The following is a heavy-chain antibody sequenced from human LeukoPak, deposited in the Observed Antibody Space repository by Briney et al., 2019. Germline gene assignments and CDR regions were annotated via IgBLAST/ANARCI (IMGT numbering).Heavy chain of an antibody. Sequence: TSETLSLTCAVYGGSLSGYYWSWIRQPPGKGLEWIGSIYYSGSTHYNPSLKSRVTISVDTSKNQFSLKLSSVTAADTAVYYCAREPTIYSFKFDYWGQGTLVTVSS. D-gene: IGHD5-18*01. CDR3: AREPTIYSFKFDY. V-gene: IGHV4-34*01. CDR1: GGSLSGYY. J-gene: IGHJ4*02. CDR2: IYYSGST.